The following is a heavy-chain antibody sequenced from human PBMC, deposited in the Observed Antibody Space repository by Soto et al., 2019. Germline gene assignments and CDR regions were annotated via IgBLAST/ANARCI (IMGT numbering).Heavy chain of an antibody. CDR3: ARPSITGTTLYYYYYGMDV. CDR2: IIPIFGTA. D-gene: IGHD1-7*01. CDR1: GGTFSSYA. J-gene: IGHJ6*02. V-gene: IGHV1-69*13. Sequence: SVKVSCKASGGTFSSYAISWVRQAPGQGLEWMGGIIPIFGTANYAQKFQGRVTITADESTSTAYMELSSLRSEDTAVYYCARPSITGTTLYYYYYGMDVWGQGTTVTVS.